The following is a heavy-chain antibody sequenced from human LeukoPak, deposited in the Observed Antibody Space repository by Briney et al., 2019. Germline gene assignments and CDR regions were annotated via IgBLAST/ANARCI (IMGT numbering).Heavy chain of an antibody. V-gene: IGHV3-23*01. D-gene: IGHD3-10*01. CDR2: ISGSGGST. Sequence: GGSLRLSCAASGFTFSSYAMSWVRQAPGKGLEWVSAISGSGGSTYYADSVKGRFTISRDNSKNTLYLQMNSLRAEDTAVYCCAKEDVDYYGSGSYRWGQGTLVTVSS. CDR3: AKEDVDYYGSGSYR. J-gene: IGHJ4*02. CDR1: GFTFSSYA.